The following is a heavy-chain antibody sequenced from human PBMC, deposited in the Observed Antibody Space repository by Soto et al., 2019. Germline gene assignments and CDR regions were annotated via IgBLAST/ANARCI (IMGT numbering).Heavy chain of an antibody. CDR3: ATQGRHRWTWGVHRHEY. CDR1: GFTVKNAW. V-gene: IGHV3-15*01. CDR2: LKGHTDGGAA. Sequence: PGGALRLSCAASGFTVKNAWLSWVRKAPGKGLEWIGRLKGHTDGGAADYAAAVTGRFTISSDDSENTLYLHMNSLKAEDTGVYYCATQGRHRWTWGVHRHEYRGQGNPVTTCS. D-gene: IGHD7-27*01. J-gene: IGHJ4*02.